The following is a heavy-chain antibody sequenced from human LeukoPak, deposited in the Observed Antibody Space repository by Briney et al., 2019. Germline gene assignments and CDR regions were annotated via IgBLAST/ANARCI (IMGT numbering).Heavy chain of an antibody. Sequence: GGSLRLSCAASGFXLGNAWMHWVRQAPGEGLVWVSRIDSDGTTTIYADSVKGRFTISRDNAKNTVYLQMNSLRVEDTAVYYCARDRPHNWFDPWGQGTLVTVSS. V-gene: IGHV3-74*01. D-gene: IGHD1-14*01. CDR2: IDSDGTTT. CDR3: ARDRPHNWFDP. CDR1: GFXLGNAW. J-gene: IGHJ5*02.